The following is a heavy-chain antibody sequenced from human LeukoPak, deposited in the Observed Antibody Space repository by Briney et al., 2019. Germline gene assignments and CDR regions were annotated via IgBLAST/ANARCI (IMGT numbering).Heavy chain of an antibody. CDR3: AKVPGIAVAGPLFDY. Sequence: GGSLRLSCAASGFTFSSYAMSWVRQAPGKGLEWVPAISGSGGSTYYADSVKGRFTISRDNSKNTLYLQMNSLRAEDTAVYYCAKVPGIAVAGPLFDYWGQGTLVTVSS. CDR1: GFTFSSYA. V-gene: IGHV3-23*01. J-gene: IGHJ4*02. D-gene: IGHD6-19*01. CDR2: ISGSGGST.